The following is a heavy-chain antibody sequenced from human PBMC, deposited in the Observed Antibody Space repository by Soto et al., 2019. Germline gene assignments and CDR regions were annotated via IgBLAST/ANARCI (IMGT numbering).Heavy chain of an antibody. CDR2: ISGSGGST. CDR1: GFTFSSYA. D-gene: IGHD6-19*01. Sequence: EVQLLESGGGLVQPGGSLRLSCAASGFTFSSYAMSWVRQAPGKGLEWVSAISGSGGSTYYADSVKGRFTISRDNSKNTLYLQMNSLRAEDTAVYHCASHGYGSGWWKFDPWGQGTLVTVSS. J-gene: IGHJ5*02. CDR3: ASHGYGSGWWKFDP. V-gene: IGHV3-23*01.